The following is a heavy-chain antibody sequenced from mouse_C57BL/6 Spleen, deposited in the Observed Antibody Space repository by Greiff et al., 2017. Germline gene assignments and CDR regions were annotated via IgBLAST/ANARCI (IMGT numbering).Heavy chain of an antibody. V-gene: IGHV5-17*01. J-gene: IGHJ4*01. CDR1: GFTFSDYG. CDR2: ISSGSSTI. D-gene: IGHD1-1*01. CDR3: ARQAVVDAMDY. Sequence: EVNVVESGGGLVKPGGSLKLSCAASGFTFSDYGMHWVRQAPEKGLEWVAYISSGSSTIYYADTVKGRFTISRDNAKTTLFLPMTSLRSEDTAMYYCARQAVVDAMDYWGQGTSVTVSS.